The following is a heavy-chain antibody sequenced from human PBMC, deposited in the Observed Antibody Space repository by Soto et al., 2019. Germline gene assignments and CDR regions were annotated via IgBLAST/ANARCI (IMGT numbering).Heavy chain of an antibody. CDR1: GYSFTRHW. Sequence: GESLKISCKGSGYSFTRHWIGWVRQMPGKGLEWMGIIYPDDFDTRYSPSFQGQVTISADKSISTVYLQWSSLKASDTAMYYCARHRIDIAGPVDYWGQGTPVTVSS. V-gene: IGHV5-51*01. CDR3: ARHRIDIAGPVDY. CDR2: IYPDDFDT. J-gene: IGHJ4*02. D-gene: IGHD2-15*01.